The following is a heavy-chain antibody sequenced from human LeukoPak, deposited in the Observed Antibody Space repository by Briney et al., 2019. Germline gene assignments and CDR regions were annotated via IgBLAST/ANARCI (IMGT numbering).Heavy chain of an antibody. J-gene: IGHJ6*03. D-gene: IGHD3-10*01. CDR2: MNPNSGNT. CDR1: GYTFTSYD. Sequence: ASVKVSCKASGYTFTSYDINWVRQATGQGLEWMGWMNPNSGNTGYAQKFQGRVTITRNTSISTAYMELSSLRSEDTAVYYCARFSGSGMRDCYYYMDVWGKGTTVTVSS. V-gene: IGHV1-8*03. CDR3: ARFSGSGMRDCYYYMDV.